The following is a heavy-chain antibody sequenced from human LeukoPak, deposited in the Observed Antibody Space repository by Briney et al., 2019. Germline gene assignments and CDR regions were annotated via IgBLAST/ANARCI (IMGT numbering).Heavy chain of an antibody. J-gene: IGHJ6*03. V-gene: IGHV4-59*11. CDR2: IYYSGST. CDR3: AREIVVVNHYYMDV. D-gene: IGHD3-22*01. Sequence: SETLSLTCTVSGGSISSHYWSWIRQPPGKGLEWIGYIYYSGSTNYNPSLKSRVTISVDTSKNQFSLKLSSVTAADTAVYYCAREIVVVNHYYMDVWGKGTTVTGSS. CDR1: GGSISSHY.